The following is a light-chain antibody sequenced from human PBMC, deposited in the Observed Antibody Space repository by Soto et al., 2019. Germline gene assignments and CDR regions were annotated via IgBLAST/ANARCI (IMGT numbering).Light chain of an antibody. V-gene: IGKV1-27*01. CDR2: AAS. J-gene: IGKJ4*01. Sequence: DIQMTQSPSSLSASAGDRVNITCRASQDISNYLAWYQQRPGKVPTLLIYAASTMQSGVPSRFSGSGFGTDFTLTISSLQPEDDATFYCQKYTSAPPLTFGGGTKVEIK. CDR3: QKYTSAPPLT. CDR1: QDISNY.